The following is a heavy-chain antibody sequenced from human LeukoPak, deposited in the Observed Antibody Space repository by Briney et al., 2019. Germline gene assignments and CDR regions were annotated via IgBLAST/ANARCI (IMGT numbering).Heavy chain of an antibody. J-gene: IGHJ4*02. V-gene: IGHV1-69*13. CDR1: GGTFSSYA. D-gene: IGHD6-19*01. Sequence: ASVKVSCKASGGTFSSYAISWVRQAPGQGLEWMGGIIPIFGTANYAQKFQGRVTITADESTSTAYMELSSLRSEDTAVYYCARDRSAGSGWSNLDYWGQGTLATVSS. CDR3: ARDRSAGSGWSNLDY. CDR2: IIPIFGTA.